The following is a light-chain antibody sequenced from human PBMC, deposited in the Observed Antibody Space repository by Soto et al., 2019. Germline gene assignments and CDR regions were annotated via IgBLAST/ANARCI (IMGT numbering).Light chain of an antibody. V-gene: IGKV1-8*01. CDR3: QHYNSYWT. J-gene: IGKJ1*01. CDR2: AAS. CDR1: QGISSY. Sequence: AIRMTQSPSSFSASTGDRVTITCRASQGISSYLAWYQQKPGKAPKLLIYAASTLQSGVPSRFSGSGSGTEFTLTISSLQPDDFATYYCQHYNSYWTFGQGTKVDIK.